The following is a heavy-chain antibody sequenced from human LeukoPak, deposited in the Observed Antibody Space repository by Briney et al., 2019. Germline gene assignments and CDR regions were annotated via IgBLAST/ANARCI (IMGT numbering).Heavy chain of an antibody. J-gene: IGHJ4*02. CDR3: ALGAKQANY. V-gene: IGHV1-69*13. CDR2: IIPIFGTA. CDR1: GGTFSSYA. Sequence: ASVKVSCKASGGTFSSYAISWVRQAPGQGLEWMGGIIPIFGTADCAQKFQGRVTITADESTSTAYMELSSLRSEDTAVYYCALGAKQANYWGQGTLVTVSS. D-gene: IGHD1-26*01.